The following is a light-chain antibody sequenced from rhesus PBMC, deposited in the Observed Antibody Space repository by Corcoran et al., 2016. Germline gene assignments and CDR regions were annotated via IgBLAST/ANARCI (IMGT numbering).Light chain of an antibody. J-gene: IGKJ2*01. CDR3: QQYDDLPYS. Sequence: DIQMTQSPSSLSASVGDKVTITCHASQGISSRLAWNQQKPGKAPKPLLYAASRLQSGDPSRFSGCGSRTVYTLTISSLQPEGFATYYCQQYDDLPYSFGQRTKVEIK. CDR2: AAS. CDR1: QGISSR. V-gene: IGKV1-19*01.